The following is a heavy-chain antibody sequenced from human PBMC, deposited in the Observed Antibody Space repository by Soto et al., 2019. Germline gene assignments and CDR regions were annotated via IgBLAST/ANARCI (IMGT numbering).Heavy chain of an antibody. J-gene: IGHJ4*02. CDR3: ARGGGYNLCSGYYNDY. D-gene: IGHD3-3*01. CDR1: GFTVSSTY. Sequence: DVQLVESGGGLIQPGGSLRLSCAASGFTVSSTYMSWVRQAPGKGLEWVSIIYTDGSTYYADSVKGRFTISIDNSKNRLNLQMNSLRAEDTALYYCARGGGYNLCSGYYNDYWGQGTLVTVSS. V-gene: IGHV3-53*01. CDR2: IYTDGST.